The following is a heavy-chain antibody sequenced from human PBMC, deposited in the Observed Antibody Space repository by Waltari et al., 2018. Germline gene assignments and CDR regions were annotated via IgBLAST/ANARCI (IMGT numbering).Heavy chain of an antibody. CDR1: GVTFSRYW. J-gene: IGHJ4*02. CDR3: TRDRDDY. V-gene: IGHV3-7*01. Sequence: QLVESGGGLVQPGGSLRLSCAASGVTFSRYWMNWVRQTPEKGLEWVANTNEDGGGKYYMDSVKGRFTISRDNAKNSLYLQMNSLRVEDTGVYYCTRDRDDYWGQGTPVTVSS. CDR2: TNEDGGGK.